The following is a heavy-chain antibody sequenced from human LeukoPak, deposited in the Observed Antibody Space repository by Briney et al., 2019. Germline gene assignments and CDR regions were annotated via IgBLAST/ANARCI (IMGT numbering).Heavy chain of an antibody. CDR3: AKDWTAMPDY. D-gene: IGHD3/OR15-3a*01. CDR2: IRYDGSNK. Sequence: PGVSLRLSCAASGFTFSSYGMHWVRQAPGKGLEWVAFIRYDGSNKYYADSVKGRFTISRGNSKNTLYLQMNSPRAEDTAVYYCAKDWTAMPDYWGQGTLVTVSS. V-gene: IGHV3-30*02. CDR1: GFTFSSYG. J-gene: IGHJ4*02.